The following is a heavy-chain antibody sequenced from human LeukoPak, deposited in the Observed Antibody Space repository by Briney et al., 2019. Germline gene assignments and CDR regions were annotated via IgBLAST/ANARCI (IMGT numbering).Heavy chain of an antibody. D-gene: IGHD4-17*01. CDR3: TRARPGDKPDY. CDR1: GFTFSSYG. Sequence: GGSLRLSCAASGFTFSSYGMHWVRQAPGKGLEWVAVIWYGGSNKYYADSVKGRFTISRDNAKNTLYLQMNSLRPEDTAVYYCTRARPGDKPDYWGQGTLVTVSS. V-gene: IGHV3-33*08. CDR2: IWYGGSNK. J-gene: IGHJ4*02.